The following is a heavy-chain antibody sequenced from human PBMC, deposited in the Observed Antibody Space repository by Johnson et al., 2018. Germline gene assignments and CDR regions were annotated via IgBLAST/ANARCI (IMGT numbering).Heavy chain of an antibody. CDR1: GLTFDDYA. V-gene: IGHV3-43D*03. J-gene: IGHJ6*03. CDR3: AKVSVPYYYVSGSYSYYYMDV. Sequence: EVQLGEGGGVVVEDGGSLRLCCAASGLTFDDYAMHWVRQAPGKGLEWVSLISWDGGSTYHADSVKGRFTISRDNNKNSLYLQMNSLIAEDTALYYCAKVSVPYYYVSGSYSYYYMDVWGKGTTVTVSS. CDR2: ISWDGGST. D-gene: IGHD3-10*01.